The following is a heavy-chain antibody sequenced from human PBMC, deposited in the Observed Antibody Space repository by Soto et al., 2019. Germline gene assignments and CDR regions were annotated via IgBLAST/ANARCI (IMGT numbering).Heavy chain of an antibody. CDR3: ASAHYYDSSGYKAGYY. V-gene: IGHV1-69*01. CDR1: GGTFSSYA. Sequence: QVQLVQSEAEVKKPGSSVKVSCKASGGTFSSYAISWVRQAPGQGLEWMGGIIPIFGTANYAQKFQGRVIPTFGPANSEQTFQARVTITADESTSTAYMELSSLRPKDTAVYYCASAHYYDSSGYKAGYYWGQGTLVTVSS. CDR2: IIPIFGTA. J-gene: IGHJ4*02. D-gene: IGHD3-22*01.